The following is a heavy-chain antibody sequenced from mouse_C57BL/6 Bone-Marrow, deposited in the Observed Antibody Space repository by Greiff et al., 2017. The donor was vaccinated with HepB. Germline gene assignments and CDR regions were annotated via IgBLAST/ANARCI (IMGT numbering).Heavy chain of an antibody. V-gene: IGHV1-78*01. J-gene: IGHJ1*03. D-gene: IGHD1-1*01. Sequence: QVQLQQSDAELVKPGASVKISCKVSGYTFTDHTIHWMKQRPEQGLEWIGYIYPRDGSSRDNEKFKGKATLTEDKSSSTAYMQLNSLTSEDSAVFFCARRTTVGYFDVWGTGTTVTVSS. CDR3: ARRTTVGYFDV. CDR1: GYTFTDHT. CDR2: IYPRDGSS.